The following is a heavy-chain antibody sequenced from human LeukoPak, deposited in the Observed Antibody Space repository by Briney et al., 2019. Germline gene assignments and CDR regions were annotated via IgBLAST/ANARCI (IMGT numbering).Heavy chain of an antibody. CDR3: ANGGRYGDYGDY. CDR1: GFTFSSYG. CDR2: ISYDGSNK. V-gene: IGHV3-30*18. D-gene: IGHD4-17*01. J-gene: IGHJ4*02. Sequence: GGSLRLSCAASGFTFSSYGMHWVRQAPGKGLEWVAVISYDGSNKYYADSVKGRFIISRDNSKNTLYLQMNSLRAEDTAVYYCANGGRYGDYGDYWGQGTLVTVSS.